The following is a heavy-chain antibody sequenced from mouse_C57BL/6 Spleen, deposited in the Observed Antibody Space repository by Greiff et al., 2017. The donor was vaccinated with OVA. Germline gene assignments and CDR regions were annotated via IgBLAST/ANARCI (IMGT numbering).Heavy chain of an antibody. CDR2: IYPSDSET. CDR3: ARREGLRGYAMDY. V-gene: IGHV1-61*01. CDR1: GYTFTSYW. Sequence: VHLQQPGAELVRPGSSVKLSCKASGYTFTSYWMDWVKQRPGQGLEWIGNIYPSDSETHYNQKFKDKATLTVDKSSSTAYMQLSSLTSEDSAVYYCARREGLRGYAMDYWGQGTSVTVSS. J-gene: IGHJ4*01. D-gene: IGHD2-4*01.